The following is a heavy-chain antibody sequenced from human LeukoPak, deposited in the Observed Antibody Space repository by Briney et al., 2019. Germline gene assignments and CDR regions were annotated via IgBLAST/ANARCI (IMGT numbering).Heavy chain of an antibody. CDR3: VSQQLAPP. V-gene: IGHV3-7*01. D-gene: IGHD5-24*01. Sequence: GGSLRLSCAASGFAFSKYWMSWVRQAPGKGLEWVANIKEDGSIAAYADSVKGRFTVSTDNAKNSVYIQMNSLRVEDTDGEYCVSQQLAPPWGQGTLVTVSS. CDR2: IKEDGSIA. CDR1: GFAFSKYW. J-gene: IGHJ5*02.